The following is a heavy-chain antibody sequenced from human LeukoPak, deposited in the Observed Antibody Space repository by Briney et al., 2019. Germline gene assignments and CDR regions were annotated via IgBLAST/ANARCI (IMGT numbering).Heavy chain of an antibody. V-gene: IGHV3-11*01. Sequence: GGSLRLSCAASGFTFSDYYMSWIRQAPGKGLEWVSYISSSGSTIYYADPVKGRFTISRDNAKNSLYLQMKSLRAEDTAVYYCARWGQLELPIEFWGQGTLVTVSS. CDR2: ISSSGSTI. J-gene: IGHJ4*02. CDR3: ARWGQLELPIEF. CDR1: GFTFSDYY. D-gene: IGHD1-7*01.